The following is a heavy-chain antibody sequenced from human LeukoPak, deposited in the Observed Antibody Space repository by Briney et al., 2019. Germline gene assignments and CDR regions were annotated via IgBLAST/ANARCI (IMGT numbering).Heavy chain of an antibody. J-gene: IGHJ4*02. V-gene: IGHV4-31*03. Sequence: TTSETLSFTCTVSGASFNCDDQYWHWIRQSPGKGLEWIGSIHPSGMLYNNPSLESRVTMSRDTSKNQFSLNLNSVTAADTAVYFCSRGLDSRKLGYWGQGILVTVSS. CDR3: SRGLDSRKLGY. CDR2: IHPSGML. CDR1: GASFNCDDQY. D-gene: IGHD3-22*01.